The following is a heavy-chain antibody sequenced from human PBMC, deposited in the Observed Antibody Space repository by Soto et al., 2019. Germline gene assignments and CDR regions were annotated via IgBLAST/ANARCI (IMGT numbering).Heavy chain of an antibody. CDR3: ERGMTPPGAPAWYYFDS. CDR2: FSLSGTT. D-gene: IGHD2-8*02. J-gene: IGHJ4*02. V-gene: IGHV4-4*07. CDR1: GASITGSSY. Sequence: SETLSLTCTVSGASITGSSYWSWIRQPAGKGLEWIGRFSLSGTTNYNPSLRSRVTMSADVSKNQFSLRLTSVTAADTALYYCERGMTPPGAPAWYYFDSWGQGTLVTVSP.